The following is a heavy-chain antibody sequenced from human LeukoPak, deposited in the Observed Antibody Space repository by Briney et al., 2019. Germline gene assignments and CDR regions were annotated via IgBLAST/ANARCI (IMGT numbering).Heavy chain of an antibody. V-gene: IGHV3-30*03. J-gene: IGHJ4*02. Sequence: GGSLRLSCAASGFLFRTYAIHWVRQAPGKGLEWVAVISYDGYYKYYADSVKGRFTISRDNSKNTLFLQMNSLRGEDTAVYYCATSSEVAGSWSFAYWGQGTLVTVSS. CDR3: ATSSEVAGSWSFAY. D-gene: IGHD6-19*01. CDR1: GFLFRTYA. CDR2: ISYDGYYK.